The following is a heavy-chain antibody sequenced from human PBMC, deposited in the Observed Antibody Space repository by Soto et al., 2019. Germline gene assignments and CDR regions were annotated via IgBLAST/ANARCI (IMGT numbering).Heavy chain of an antibody. CDR3: ATLTADF. CDR1: GFSLTTGVG. CDR2: VYWDDDK. J-gene: IGHJ4*02. V-gene: IGHV2-5*02. Sequence: STLEESGPTLVNPTETLTLTCTFSGFSLTTGVGVGWVRQPPGKALEWLALVYWDDDKHYTPSLMSRLTITKDISKGHVVLTMTNMDPVDTATYYCATLTADFWGPGTLVTVSS.